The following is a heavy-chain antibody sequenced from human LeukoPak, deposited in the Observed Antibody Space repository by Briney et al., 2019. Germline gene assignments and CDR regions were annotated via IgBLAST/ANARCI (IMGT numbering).Heavy chain of an antibody. V-gene: IGHV1-2*02. CDR2: INPNSGGT. D-gene: IGHD1-26*01. CDR1: GYTFTGYY. CDR3: AHLGSVGGSLFDY. Sequence: ASVKVSCKASGYTFTGYYMHWVRQAPGQGLEWMGWINPNSGGTNYAQKFQGGVTMTRDTSISTAYMELSRLRSDDTAVYYCAHLGSVGGSLFDYWGQGTLVTVSS. J-gene: IGHJ4*02.